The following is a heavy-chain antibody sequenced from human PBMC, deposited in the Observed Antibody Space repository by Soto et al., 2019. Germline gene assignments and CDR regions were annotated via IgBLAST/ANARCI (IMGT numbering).Heavy chain of an antibody. Sequence: VASVKVSCKASGYAFSSYAMHWVRQAPGQRLEWMGWINIGSGNTEYSQNFQDRITITRDTSASTVYMDLSSLRSEDTAVYYCARDPYGGYFDFWGQGALVTVSS. CDR2: INIGSGNT. J-gene: IGHJ4*02. CDR3: ARDPYGGYFDF. CDR1: GYAFSSYA. V-gene: IGHV1-3*04. D-gene: IGHD3-16*01.